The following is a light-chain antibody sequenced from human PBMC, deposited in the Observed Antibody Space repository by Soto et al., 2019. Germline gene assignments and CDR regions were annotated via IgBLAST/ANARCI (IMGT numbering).Light chain of an antibody. Sequence: QSVLTQPPSVSVAPGQKVTISCSGSSSNIGNNYVSWYRQLPGTAPKLLIYDNNKRPSGIPDRFSGSKSGTSATLGITGLQTGDEADYYCGTWDSSLSAKVFGGGTKLTVL. CDR2: DNN. J-gene: IGLJ2*01. V-gene: IGLV1-51*01. CDR1: SSNIGNNY. CDR3: GTWDSSLSAKV.